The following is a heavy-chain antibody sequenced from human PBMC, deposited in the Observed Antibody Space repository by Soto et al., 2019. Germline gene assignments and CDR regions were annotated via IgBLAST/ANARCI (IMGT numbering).Heavy chain of an antibody. Sequence: HVQLQESGPGLVKPSWSLSLTCAGSGCSISSRNWWCWARQSPEKGLARIAEIHHSGSTSYNPSLNTRVTISVDRSNNLFSLKLSSVTDADTAEYYCERGNFHYRGQGTMITVSS. V-gene: IGHV4-4*02. CDR2: IHHSGST. J-gene: IGHJ4*02. CDR3: ERGNFHY. CDR1: GCSISSRNW.